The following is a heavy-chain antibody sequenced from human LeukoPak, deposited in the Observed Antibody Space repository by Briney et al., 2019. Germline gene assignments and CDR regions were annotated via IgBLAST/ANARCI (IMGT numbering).Heavy chain of an antibody. Sequence: GVSLRLSCSASRFTFYDNWMSWLRQAPGKELEGVANINSDGSKKDYVYSVKGRFTMARDNTKNSLYLQRNSLRDEDTSLYSCERGYISSARNWFDPWGQGTLVTVSS. V-gene: IGHV3-7*01. J-gene: IGHJ5*02. CDR1: RFTFYDNW. CDR2: INSDGSKK. D-gene: IGHD6-6*01. CDR3: ERGYISSARNWFDP.